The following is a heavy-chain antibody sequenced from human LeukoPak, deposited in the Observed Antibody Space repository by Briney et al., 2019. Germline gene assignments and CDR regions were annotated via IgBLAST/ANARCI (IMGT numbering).Heavy chain of an antibody. CDR2: IKQDGSEK. Sequence: GGSLRLSCAASGFTLSSYWMSWVRQAPGKGLEWVANIKQDGSEKYYVDSVKGRFTISRDNAKNSLYLQMNSLRAEDTAVYYCARGLYRYCSSTSCYTNQDAFDIWGQGTMVTVSS. CDR3: ARGLYRYCSSTSCYTNQDAFDI. V-gene: IGHV3-7*01. CDR1: GFTLSSYW. D-gene: IGHD2-2*02. J-gene: IGHJ3*02.